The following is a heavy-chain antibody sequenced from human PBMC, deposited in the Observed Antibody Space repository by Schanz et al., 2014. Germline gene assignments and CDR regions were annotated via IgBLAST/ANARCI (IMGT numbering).Heavy chain of an antibody. CDR3: AREEGWGRAAAGPKHYYYGMDV. V-gene: IGHV3-11*06. CDR1: GFTFSDYY. D-gene: IGHD6-13*01. CDR2: ISGTTTYT. Sequence: QVQLVESGGGLVKPGGSLRLSCAASGFTFSDYYMSWIRQAPGKGLEWVSYISGTTTYTNYADSVKGRFTISRDNAKNSLYRQMNSLRAEDTAVYYCAREEGWGRAAAGPKHYYYGMDVWGQGTTVTVSS. J-gene: IGHJ6*02.